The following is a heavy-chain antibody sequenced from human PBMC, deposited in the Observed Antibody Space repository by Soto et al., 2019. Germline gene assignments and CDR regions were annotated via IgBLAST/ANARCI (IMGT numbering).Heavy chain of an antibody. D-gene: IGHD3-22*01. V-gene: IGHV3-11*01. Sequence: AESLSLSCAASGFTFSDYYMSWIRQAPGKGLEWVSYISCSGSTIYYANSVTARYTISSDNAKNSLYLQINSLSAVDKAVYYCESVTGSSGYYDVALSCYFDYWGQGTPVTVSS. J-gene: IGHJ4*02. CDR3: ESVTGSSGYYDVALSCYFDY. CDR1: GFTFSDYY. CDR2: ISCSGSTI.